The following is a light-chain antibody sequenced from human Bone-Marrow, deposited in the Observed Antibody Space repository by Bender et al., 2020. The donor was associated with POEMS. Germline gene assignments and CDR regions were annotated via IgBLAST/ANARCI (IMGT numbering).Light chain of an antibody. J-gene: IGLJ1*01. CDR1: SSDVGSYNL. CDR2: EGT. V-gene: IGLV2-14*02. Sequence: QSALTQPASVSGSPGQSIIISCTGTSSDVGSYNLVSWYQQYPGKAPKLMIYEGTERPSGVSNRFSGSKSGNTASLTISGLQAEDEAEYYCTSKTPSSTLGVFGPGTKVTVL. CDR3: TSKTPSSTLGV.